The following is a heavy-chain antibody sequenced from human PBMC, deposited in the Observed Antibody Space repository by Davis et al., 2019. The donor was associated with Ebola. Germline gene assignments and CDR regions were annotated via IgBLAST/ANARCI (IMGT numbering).Heavy chain of an antibody. V-gene: IGHV5-51*01. Sequence: GESLKISCKGSGYSFTSYWIGWVRQMPGKGLEWMGIIYPSDSDRRYGPSFQGQVTISADKSISTAYLQWSSLKASDTAMYYCARRLAMTGYAFDYWGQGTLVTVSS. D-gene: IGHD3-9*01. J-gene: IGHJ4*02. CDR1: GYSFTSYW. CDR2: IYPSDSDR. CDR3: ARRLAMTGYAFDY.